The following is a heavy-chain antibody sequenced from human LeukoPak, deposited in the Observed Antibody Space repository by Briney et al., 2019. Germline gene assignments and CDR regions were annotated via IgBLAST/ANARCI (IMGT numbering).Heavy chain of an antibody. CDR3: AKVLRYSYDQPFDY. J-gene: IGHJ4*02. CDR1: GFTFSSYA. Sequence: PGGSLRLSCEASGFTFSSYAMSWVRQAPGKGLQWVSAISGSGGTTNYADSVKGRSTISRDNSKNTLYLQMNSLRAEDTAVYYCAKVLRYSYDQPFDYWGQGTLVTVSS. CDR2: ISGSGGTT. V-gene: IGHV3-23*01. D-gene: IGHD5-18*01.